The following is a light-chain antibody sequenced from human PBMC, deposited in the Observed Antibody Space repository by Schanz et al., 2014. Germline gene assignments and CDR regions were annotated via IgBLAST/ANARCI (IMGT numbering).Light chain of an antibody. CDR1: SSDVGAYNH. CDR3: SSYTSSSTRV. J-gene: IGLJ3*02. Sequence: QSALTQPASVSGSPGQSITISCTGTSSDVGAYNHVSWYQQHPGKVPKLIIYAVNNRPSGVSNRFSGSKSGNTASLTISGLQAEDEADYYCSSYTSSSTRVFGGGTKLTVL. V-gene: IGLV2-14*01. CDR2: AVN.